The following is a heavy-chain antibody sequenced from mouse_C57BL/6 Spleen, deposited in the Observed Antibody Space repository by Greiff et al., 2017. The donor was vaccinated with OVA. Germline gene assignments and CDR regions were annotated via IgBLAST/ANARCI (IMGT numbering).Heavy chain of an antibody. Sequence: QVQLQQPGAELVRPGSSVKLSCKASGYTFTSYWMHWVKQRPIQGLEWFGNIDPSDSETHYNQKFKDKATLTVDKSSSTAYMQLSSLTSEDSAVYYGARNYGSRGYYFGYWGQGTTLTVSS. D-gene: IGHD1-1*01. CDR2: IDPSDSET. CDR3: ARNYGSRGYYFGY. V-gene: IGHV1-52*01. CDR1: GYTFTSYW. J-gene: IGHJ2*01.